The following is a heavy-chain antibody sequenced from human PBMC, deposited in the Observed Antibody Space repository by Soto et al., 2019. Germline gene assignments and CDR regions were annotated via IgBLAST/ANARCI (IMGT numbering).Heavy chain of an antibody. CDR1: GGPFSTYI. CDR2: IIPIPDIT. D-gene: IGHD3-3*01. V-gene: IGHV1-69*08. J-gene: IGHJ3*01. Sequence: QVQLVQSGAEVRKPGSSVKVSCKAPGGPFSTYIISWVRQAPGQGHEWMGRIIPIPDITNYAQKSQGRVTVTADRSTRTAYMELTSLKSEDTAVSYSARDRITTRGDAFDLWGQGTMVTVSS. CDR3: ARDRITTRGDAFDL.